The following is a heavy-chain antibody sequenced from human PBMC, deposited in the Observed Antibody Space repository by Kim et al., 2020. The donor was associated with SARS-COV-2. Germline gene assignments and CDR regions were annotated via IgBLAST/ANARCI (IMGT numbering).Heavy chain of an antibody. Sequence: GGSLRLSCAASGFTFSSYAMHWVRQAPGKGLEWVAVIWYDGSNKYYADSVKGRFTISRDNSKNTLYLQMNSLRAEDTAVYYCAKGGRRYDSSRGIDYWGQGTLVTVSS. D-gene: IGHD3-22*01. J-gene: IGHJ4*02. CDR1: GFTFSSYA. CDR3: AKGGRRYDSSRGIDY. CDR2: IWYDGSNK. V-gene: IGHV3-33*06.